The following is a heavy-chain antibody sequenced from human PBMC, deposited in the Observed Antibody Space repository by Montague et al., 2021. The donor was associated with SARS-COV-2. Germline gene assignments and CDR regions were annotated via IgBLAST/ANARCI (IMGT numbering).Heavy chain of an antibody. CDR3: ASGIYHWVSYYNRYYYGLNI. Sequence: SETLSLTCAVYGGSLSGYYWSWIRQPPAKGLEWIGEINHSANTKYNPSLKSPVTISIDTSKNQFSLKMTSVTAADTATYYCASGIYHWVSYYNRYYYGLNIWGPGTTVIVSS. V-gene: IGHV4-34*01. J-gene: IGHJ6*02. CDR1: GGSLSGYY. D-gene: IGHD3-10*01. CDR2: INHSANT.